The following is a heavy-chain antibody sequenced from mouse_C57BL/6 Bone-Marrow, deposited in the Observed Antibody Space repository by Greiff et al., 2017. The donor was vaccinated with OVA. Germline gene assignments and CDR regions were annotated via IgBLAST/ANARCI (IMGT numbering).Heavy chain of an antibody. J-gene: IGHJ2*01. CDR1: GYSFTGYY. CDR3: ARESNWVDY. D-gene: IGHD4-1*01. CDR2: INPSTGGT. V-gene: IGHV1-42*01. Sequence: EVQLQQSGPELVKPGASVKISCKASGYSFTGYYMNWVKQSPEKSLEWIGEINPSTGGTTYNQKFKAKATLTVDKSSSTAYMQLKSLTSEDSAVDYCARESNWVDYWGQGTTLTVSS.